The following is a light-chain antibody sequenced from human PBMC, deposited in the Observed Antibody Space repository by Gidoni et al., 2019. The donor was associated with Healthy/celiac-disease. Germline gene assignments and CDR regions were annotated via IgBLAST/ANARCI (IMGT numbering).Light chain of an antibody. CDR3: CSYAGSSTLRVV. CDR2: EGS. Sequence: QSALTQPASVSGSPGQSIPISCTGTSSDVGSYNLVSWYQQHPGKAPKLMIYEGSKRPTGVSNRFSGSKSGNTASLTISGLQAEDEADYYCCSYAGSSTLRVVFGGGTKLTVL. CDR1: SSDVGSYNL. V-gene: IGLV2-23*01. J-gene: IGLJ2*01.